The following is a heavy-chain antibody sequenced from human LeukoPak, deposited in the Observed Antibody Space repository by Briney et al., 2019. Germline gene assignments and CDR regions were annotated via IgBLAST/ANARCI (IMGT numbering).Heavy chain of an antibody. CDR3: ARDTVFGVITGPRMDV. CDR1: GFSFSSYA. D-gene: IGHD3-3*01. CDR2: VSGSGSST. Sequence: GGSLRLSCAASGFSFSSYAMSWVRQAPGKGLEWVSVVSGSGSSTYYADSVKGRFTISRDNSKNTLYLQMNSLRAEDTAVYYCARDTVFGVITGPRMDVWGQGTTVTVSS. V-gene: IGHV3-23*01. J-gene: IGHJ6*02.